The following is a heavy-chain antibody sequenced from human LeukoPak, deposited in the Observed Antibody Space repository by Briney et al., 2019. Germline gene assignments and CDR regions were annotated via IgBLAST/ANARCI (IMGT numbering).Heavy chain of an antibody. D-gene: IGHD3-10*01. CDR1: GGTFSSYA. J-gene: IGHJ6*03. V-gene: IGHV1-69*06. CDR2: IIPIFGTA. CDR3: ASGWFGTDPNQHYYYYYMDV. Sequence: GASVKVSCKASGGTFSSYAISWVRQAPGQGLEWMGGIIPIFGTANYAQKFQGRVTITADKSTSTAYMELSSLRSEDTAVYYCASGWFGTDPNQHYYYYYMDVWGKGTTVTVSS.